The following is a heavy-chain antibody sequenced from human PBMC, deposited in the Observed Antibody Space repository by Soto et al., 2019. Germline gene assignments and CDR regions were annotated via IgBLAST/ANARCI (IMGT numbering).Heavy chain of an antibody. CDR1: GFTFSSDS. CDR3: ARDGEAYYDSSVVHAFVI. D-gene: IGHD3-22*01. CDR2: ISSSSSYI. V-gene: IGHV3-21*01. J-gene: IGHJ3*02. Sequence: PGGSLRLSCAASGFTFSSDSMNWVRQAPGNGLEWVSSISSSSSYIYYADSVKGRFTISRDNAKNSLYLQMNSLRAEDTAVYYCARDGEAYYDSSVVHAFVIWGQGTMVTVSS.